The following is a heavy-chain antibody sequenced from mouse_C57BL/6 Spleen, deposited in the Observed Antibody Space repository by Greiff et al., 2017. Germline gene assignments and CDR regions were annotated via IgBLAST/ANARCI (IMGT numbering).Heavy chain of an antibody. Sequence: QVQLQQPGAELVMPGASVKLSCKASGYTFTSYWMHWVKQRPGQGLEWIGEIDSSDSYTNYNQKFKGKSTLTVDKSSSTAYMQLSSLTSEDSAVYYCARSGSRAFYVDYWGQGTTLTVSS. D-gene: IGHD3-1*01. J-gene: IGHJ2*01. CDR3: ARSGSRAFYVDY. V-gene: IGHV1-69*01. CDR1: GYTFTSYW. CDR2: IDSSDSYT.